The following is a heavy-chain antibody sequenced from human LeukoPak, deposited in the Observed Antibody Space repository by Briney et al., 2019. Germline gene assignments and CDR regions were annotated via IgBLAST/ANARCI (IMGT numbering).Heavy chain of an antibody. V-gene: IGHV3-7*01. CDR1: GFTFSSYW. Sequence: PGGSLRLSCAASGFTFSSYWMSWVRQPPEKGLEWVANIKQDGSEKYYVDSVKGRFTISRDNAKNSLYLQMNSLRAEDTAVYYCARDRALVVVVAARGPRGFDYWGQGTLVTVSS. CDR2: IKQDGSEK. CDR3: ARDRALVVVVAARGPRGFDY. D-gene: IGHD2-15*01. J-gene: IGHJ4*02.